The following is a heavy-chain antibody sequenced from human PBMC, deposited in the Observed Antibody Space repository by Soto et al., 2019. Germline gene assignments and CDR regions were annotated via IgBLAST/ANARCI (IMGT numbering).Heavy chain of an antibody. V-gene: IGHV4-34*01. Sequence: QVQLQQWGAGLLKPSETLSLTCAVYGGSFSGYYWSWIRQPPGKGLEWIGEINHSGSTNYNTSLKSRVLLSVDTSKNQFDLKLISVTGADTAVYYCATAEGIAPPEDYWGQGTLVTVSS. CDR3: ATAEGIAPPEDY. J-gene: IGHJ4*02. CDR1: GGSFSGYY. D-gene: IGHD6-13*01. CDR2: INHSGST.